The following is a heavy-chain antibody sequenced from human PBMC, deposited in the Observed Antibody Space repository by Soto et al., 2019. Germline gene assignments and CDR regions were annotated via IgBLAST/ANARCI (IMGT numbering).Heavy chain of an antibody. CDR1: GFTFSSYG. V-gene: IGHV3-30*18. CDR3: AKDGGIAAAGLYYYYGMDV. CDR2: ISYDGSNK. D-gene: IGHD6-13*01. J-gene: IGHJ6*02. Sequence: WSLRLSCAASGFTFSSYGMHWVRQAPGKGLEWVAVISYDGSNKYYADSVKGRFTISRDNSKNTLYLQMNSLRAEDTAVYYCAKDGGIAAAGLYYYYGMDVWGQGATVTVSS.